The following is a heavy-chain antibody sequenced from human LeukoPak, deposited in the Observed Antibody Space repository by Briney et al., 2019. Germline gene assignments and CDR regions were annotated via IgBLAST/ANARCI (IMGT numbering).Heavy chain of an antibody. CDR1: GGSFSGCY. CDR2: INHSGST. CDR3: ARSRLLLYYFDY. Sequence: SETLSLTCAVYGGSFSGCYWSWIRQPPGKGLEWIGEINHSGSTNYNPSLKSRVTISVDTSKNQFSLKLSSVTAADTAVYYCARSRLLLYYFDYWGQGTLVTVSS. V-gene: IGHV4-34*01. J-gene: IGHJ4*02. D-gene: IGHD3-22*01.